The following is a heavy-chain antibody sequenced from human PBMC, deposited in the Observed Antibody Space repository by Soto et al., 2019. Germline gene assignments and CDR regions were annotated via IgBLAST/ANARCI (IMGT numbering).Heavy chain of an antibody. J-gene: IGHJ4*02. CDR2: IYYSGTT. Sequence: QVQLQESGPGLVKPSDTLSLTCAVSGYSISSSNWWGWIRQPPGKGLEWIGYIYYSGTTYYNPSLKSXXTXSXXTSKNQFSLKLTSVTAVDTAVYYCARREIQGPIDYWGQGTLATVSS. CDR3: ARREIQGPIDY. CDR1: GYSISSSNW. D-gene: IGHD1-26*01. V-gene: IGHV4-28*01.